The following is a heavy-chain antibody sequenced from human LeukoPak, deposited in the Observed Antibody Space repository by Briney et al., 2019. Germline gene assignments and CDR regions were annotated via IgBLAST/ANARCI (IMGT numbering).Heavy chain of an antibody. CDR2: INWNNGKT. D-gene: IGHD2-15*01. V-gene: IGHV3-20*04. J-gene: IGHJ4*02. CDR3: ARPRDLCSSSSCPSFDY. Sequence: GGSLRLSCAASGFTFDDYGMSWVRHVPGKGMEWVAGINWNNGKTNYADSVKGRFTIYREKAKNSLYLQMNSLRDEDTALYYCARPRDLCSSSSCPSFDYWGQGTLVTASS. CDR1: GFTFDDYG.